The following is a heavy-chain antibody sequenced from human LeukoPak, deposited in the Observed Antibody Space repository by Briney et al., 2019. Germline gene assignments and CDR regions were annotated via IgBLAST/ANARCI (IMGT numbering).Heavy chain of an antibody. CDR2: IHSSGHT. J-gene: IGHJ4*02. D-gene: IGHD3-3*01. V-gene: IGHV4-59*08. CDR3: VRHGHDTGNYEAHFDY. CDR1: GDSIRNNY. Sequence: SETLSLTCTVSGDSIRNNYWTWIRQPPGKGLEWIAYIHSSGHTNSNPSLKSRVTISIDTSNSQLYLELSSVTAADTAVYYCVRHGHDTGNYEAHFDYWGLGTLVTVSS.